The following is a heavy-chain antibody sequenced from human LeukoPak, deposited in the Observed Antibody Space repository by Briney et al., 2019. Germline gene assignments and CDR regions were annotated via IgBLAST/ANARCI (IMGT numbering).Heavy chain of an antibody. J-gene: IGHJ4*02. CDR3: ARGAYSSTCSIGEYLDH. D-gene: IGHD2-2*01. CDR2: ILDDGSNE. Sequence: PGRSLRLSCAASGFTFSSYGMHWARQAPGKGGEWVAVILDDGSNEFYADSVKGRFTISRDTSKNTLNLHMNSLRAEDTAVYYCARGAYSSTCSIGEYLDHWGQGTLVTVSS. CDR1: GFTFSSYG. V-gene: IGHV3-30*19.